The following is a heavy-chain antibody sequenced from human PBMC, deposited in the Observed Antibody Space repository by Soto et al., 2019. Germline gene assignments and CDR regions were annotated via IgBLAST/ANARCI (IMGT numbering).Heavy chain of an antibody. CDR2: IYYTGTT. CDR1: GSPISDNY. J-gene: IGHJ4*02. V-gene: IGHV4-59*12. CDR3: ARTGHLFEY. Sequence: PSETLSLTCTVSGSPISDNYWSWFRQAPGQGLEWVGYIYYTGTTTYHPSLKSRVTISLDTSKNQFSPKLSSMTAADTAVYYCARTGHLFEYWGQGVSVTVSS.